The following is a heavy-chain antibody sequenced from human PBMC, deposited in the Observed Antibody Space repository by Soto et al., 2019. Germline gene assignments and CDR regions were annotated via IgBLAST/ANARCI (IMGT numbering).Heavy chain of an antibody. CDR1: GDSVSTNNAA. Sequence: PSQTLSLTCAISGDSVSTNNAAWNWIRQCPSRGLEWLGRTYFDSTWYADYEVSVKSRISIKPDTSKNQVSLQLNSVTPEDTAVXXXAGXYXVSGSYYSSFDYWGQGTLVTVSS. CDR2: TYFDSTWYA. CDR3: AGXYXVSGSYYSSFDY. J-gene: IGHJ4*02. D-gene: IGHD3-10*01. V-gene: IGHV6-1*01.